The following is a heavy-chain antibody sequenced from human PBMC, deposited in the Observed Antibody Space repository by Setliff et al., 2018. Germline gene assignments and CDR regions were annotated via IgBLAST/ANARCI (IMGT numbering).Heavy chain of an antibody. V-gene: IGHV4-59*12. J-gene: IGHJ4*02. CDR3: ARGGTYRYFDY. CDR1: GGSISDAS. Sequence: PSETLSLTCTVSGGSISDASIMAWIRQPPGKGLEFIGYVFYNGAAKYDPSLKSRVTMSVDTSKTQFSLKLNSMTTADTAVYYCARGGTYRYFDYWGQGALVTVSS. CDR2: VFYNGAA.